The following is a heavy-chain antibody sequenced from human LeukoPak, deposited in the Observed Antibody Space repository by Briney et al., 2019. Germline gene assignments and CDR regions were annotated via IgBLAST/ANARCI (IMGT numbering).Heavy chain of an antibody. V-gene: IGHV3-74*01. D-gene: IGHD6-19*01. J-gene: IGHJ4*02. CDR2: IYSDGSST. CDR1: GFTFSSYW. CDR3: ARARSSGWYGGVAAYFDY. Sequence: GESLRLSCSASGFTFSSYWMHWVRQAPGRGVVGGSRIYSDGSSTSYADSVKGRFTISRDNAQNTLYLQINSLRAEDTAVYYCARARSSGWYGGVAAYFDYWGQGTLVTVSS.